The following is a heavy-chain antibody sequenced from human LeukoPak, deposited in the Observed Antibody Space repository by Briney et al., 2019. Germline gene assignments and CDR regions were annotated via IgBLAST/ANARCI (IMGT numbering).Heavy chain of an antibody. J-gene: IGHJ4*02. CDR3: ASPGNGATTTSLDY. CDR1: GFTFSDYY. CDR2: ISSSSSYT. D-gene: IGHD1-26*01. V-gene: IGHV3-11*03. Sequence: GGSLRLSCAASGFTFSDYYMSWIRQAPGKGLEWVSYISSSSSYTNYADSVKGRFTISRDNAKNSLYLQMNSLRAEDTAVYYCASPGNGATTTSLDYWGQGTLVTVSS.